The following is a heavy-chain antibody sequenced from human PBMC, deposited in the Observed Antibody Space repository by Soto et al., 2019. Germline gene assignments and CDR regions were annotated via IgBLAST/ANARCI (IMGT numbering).Heavy chain of an antibody. Sequence: QLQLQESGPGLVKPSETLSLTCTVSGGSISSSSYYWGWIRQPPGKGLEWIGSIYYSGSTYYNPSLKSRVTISLDTSNNQFSLKLSSVTAADTAVYYCARLGIRQWLEGAWGQGTLVTVSS. D-gene: IGHD6-19*01. J-gene: IGHJ5*02. V-gene: IGHV4-39*01. CDR3: ARLGIRQWLEGA. CDR1: GGSISSSSYY. CDR2: IYYSGST.